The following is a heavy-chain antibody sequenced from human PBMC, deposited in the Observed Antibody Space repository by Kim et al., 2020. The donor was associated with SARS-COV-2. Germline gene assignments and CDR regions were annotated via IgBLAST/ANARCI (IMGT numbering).Heavy chain of an antibody. D-gene: IGHD3-9*01. CDR3: ARDHQPNYDILTGRPRRGADY. Sequence: GGSLRLSCAASGFTFSSYSMNWVRQAPGKGLEWVSSISSSSSYIYYADSVKGRFTISRDNAKNSLYLQMNSLRAEDTAVYFCARDHQPNYDILTGRPRRGADYWGQGTLVTVSS. CDR2: ISSSSSYI. J-gene: IGHJ4*02. V-gene: IGHV3-21*01. CDR1: GFTFSSYS.